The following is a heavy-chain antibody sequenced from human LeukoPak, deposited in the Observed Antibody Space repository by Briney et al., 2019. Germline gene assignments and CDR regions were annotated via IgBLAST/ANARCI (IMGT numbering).Heavy chain of an antibody. J-gene: IGHJ3*02. CDR1: GYSFTSYW. CDR2: IYPGDSDT. D-gene: IGHD5-12*01. CDR3: AREMATISPTDAFDI. Sequence: GESLKISCQASGYSFTSYWIGWVRQVPGKGLEWMGIIYPGDSDTRYSPSFQGQVTISADKSISTAYLQWSSLKASDTAMYYYAREMATISPTDAFDIWGQGTMVTVSS. V-gene: IGHV5-51*01.